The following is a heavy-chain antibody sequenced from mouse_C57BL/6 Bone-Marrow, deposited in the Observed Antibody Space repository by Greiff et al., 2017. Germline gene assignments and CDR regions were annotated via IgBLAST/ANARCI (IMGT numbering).Heavy chain of an antibody. D-gene: IGHD2-4*01. V-gene: IGHV5-6*01. CDR1: GFTFSSYG. CDR3: ARHVTTMITTGDWYFDV. Sequence: EVQLVESGGDLVKPGGSLKLSCAASGFTFSSYGMSWVRQTPDKRLEWVATISSGGSYTYYPDSVKGRFTISRDNAKNTLYLQMSSLKSGVTAMYYCARHVTTMITTGDWYFDVWGTGTTVTVSS. J-gene: IGHJ1*03. CDR2: ISSGGSYT.